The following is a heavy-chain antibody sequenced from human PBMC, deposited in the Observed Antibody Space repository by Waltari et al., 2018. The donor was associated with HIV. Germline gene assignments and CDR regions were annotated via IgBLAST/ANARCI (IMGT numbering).Heavy chain of an antibody. CDR1: GGSISSSSYY. V-gene: IGHV4-39*01. Sequence: QLQLQESGPGLVKPSETLSLTCTVSGGSISSSSYYWGWIRQPPGKGLEWIGSIYYSGSTYYNPSLKSRVTISVDTSKNQFSLKLSSGTAADTAVYYCASFLTKGQRVLRFLEWLLSWGQGTLVTVSS. CDR3: ASFLTKGQRVLRFLEWLLS. D-gene: IGHD3-3*01. J-gene: IGHJ5*02. CDR2: IYYSGST.